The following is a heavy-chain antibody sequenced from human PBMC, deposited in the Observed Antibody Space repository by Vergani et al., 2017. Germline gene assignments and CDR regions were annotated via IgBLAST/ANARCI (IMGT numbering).Heavy chain of an antibody. J-gene: IGHJ6*03. CDR3: AKDGSLPRYVQYYYYMDV. V-gene: IGHV3-30*18. D-gene: IGHD1-1*01. Sequence: VQLVESGGGLVKPGGSLRLSCAASGFTFSSYGMHWVRQAPGKGLEWVAVISYDGSNKYYADSVKGRFTISRDNSKNTLYLQMNSLRAEDTAVYYCAKDGSLPRYVQYYYYMDVWGKGTTVTVSS. CDR2: ISYDGSNK. CDR1: GFTFSSYG.